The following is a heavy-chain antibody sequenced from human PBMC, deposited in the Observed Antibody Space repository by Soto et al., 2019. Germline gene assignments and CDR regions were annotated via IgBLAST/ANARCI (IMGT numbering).Heavy chain of an antibody. CDR2: INSDGSST. CDR3: ARDRWGGGRDMDV. J-gene: IGHJ6*02. V-gene: IGHV3-74*01. CDR1: GFTFSTYW. Sequence: EVQLVESGGGLVQPGGSLRLSCAASGFTFSTYWIHWARQAPGKGLVWVSRINSDGSSTNYADSVKGRFTISRDNAKNTLFLQMNSLRAEDTAVYYCARDRWGGGRDMDVWGQGTTVTVSS. D-gene: IGHD3-10*01.